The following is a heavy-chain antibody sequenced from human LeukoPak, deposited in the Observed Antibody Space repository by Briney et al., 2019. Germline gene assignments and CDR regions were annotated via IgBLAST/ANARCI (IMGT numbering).Heavy chain of an antibody. Sequence: SETLSLTCTVSGGSISSGGYYWSWIRQHPGKGLEWIGYIYYSGSTYYHPSLKSRVTISVDTSKNQFSLKLSSVTAADTAVYYCARDRGGSYYDYWGQGTLVTVSS. D-gene: IGHD1-26*01. CDR3: ARDRGGSYYDY. CDR1: GGSISSGGYY. CDR2: IYYSGST. J-gene: IGHJ4*02. V-gene: IGHV4-31*03.